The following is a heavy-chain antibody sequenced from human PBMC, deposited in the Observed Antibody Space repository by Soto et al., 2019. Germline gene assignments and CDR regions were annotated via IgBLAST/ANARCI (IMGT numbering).Heavy chain of an antibody. CDR1: GYTFTSYD. V-gene: IGHV1-8*01. Sequence: QVQLVQSGAEVKKPGASVKVSCKASGYTFTSYDINWVRQATGQGLEWMGWMNPNSGNTGYAQKFQGRVTMTRNTSIGTAYMELSSLRSEDTAVYYCARGWSIAARSYYYYDGMDVWGQGTTVTVSS. J-gene: IGHJ6*02. D-gene: IGHD6-6*01. CDR3: ARGWSIAARSYYYYDGMDV. CDR2: MNPNSGNT.